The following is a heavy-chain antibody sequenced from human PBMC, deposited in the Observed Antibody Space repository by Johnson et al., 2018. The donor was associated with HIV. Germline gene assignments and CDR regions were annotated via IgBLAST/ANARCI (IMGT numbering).Heavy chain of an antibody. CDR1: GFTFSSYA. D-gene: IGHD3-22*01. Sequence: QVQLVESGGDLVQPGGSLRLSCAASGFTFSSYAMHWVRQAPGQGLEWVAVIWYDGRYKYYADSVQGRFTIDSDNSKNTLYLQMNSLRAEDTGVYYCAKAEGESRGAFDIWGQGTMVTVSS. CDR2: IWYDGRYK. J-gene: IGHJ3*02. CDR3: AKAEGESRGAFDI. V-gene: IGHV3-33*06.